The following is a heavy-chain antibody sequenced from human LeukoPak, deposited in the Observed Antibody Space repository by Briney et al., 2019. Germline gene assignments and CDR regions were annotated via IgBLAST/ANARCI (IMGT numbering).Heavy chain of an antibody. CDR3: VNLHYPSES. V-gene: IGHV3-74*01. CDR2: INPEETTT. J-gene: IGHJ5*02. CDR1: GFTFSTHW. Sequence: GGSLRLSCAASGFTFSTHWMHWVRQAPGKGLVWVSRINPEETTTSYADSVKGRFTISRDNTKNTLYLHMNSLRAEDTAMYYCVNLHYPSESWGQGTLVTVSS. D-gene: IGHD3-10*01.